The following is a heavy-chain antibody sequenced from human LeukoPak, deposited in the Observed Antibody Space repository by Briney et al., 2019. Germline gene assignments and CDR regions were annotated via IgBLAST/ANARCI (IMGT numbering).Heavy chain of an antibody. CDR2: IYYSGST. D-gene: IGHD4-17*01. Sequence: SETLSLTCTVSGGSISSGDYYWSWIRQPPGTGLEWIGYIYYSGSTYYNPSLKSRVTIPVDTSKNQFSLKLSSVTAADTAVYYCARGWDDYGDEYYFDYWGQGTLVTVSS. J-gene: IGHJ4*02. V-gene: IGHV4-30-4*01. CDR3: ARGWDDYGDEYYFDY. CDR1: GGSISSGDYY.